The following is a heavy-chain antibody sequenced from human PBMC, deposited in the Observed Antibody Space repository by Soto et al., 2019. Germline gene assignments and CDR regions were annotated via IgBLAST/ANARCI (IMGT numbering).Heavy chain of an antibody. CDR3: AKSYYVDYDHRLLFDN. CDR2: ISGIGSST. V-gene: IGHV3-23*01. J-gene: IGHJ4*02. Sequence: PGGSLRLSCAASGFPFSGYAINWVRQAPGKGLEWVSIISGIGSSTNYADSVKGRFTISRDNSRDTVHLQMNSLRAEDTAVYYSAKSYYVDYDHRLLFDNWGQGTLVTVSS. CDR1: GFPFSGYA. D-gene: IGHD4-17*01.